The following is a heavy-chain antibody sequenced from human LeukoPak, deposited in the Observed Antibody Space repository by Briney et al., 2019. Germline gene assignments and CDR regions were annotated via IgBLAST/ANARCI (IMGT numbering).Heavy chain of an antibody. Sequence: TPSETLSLTCTVSGGSISSSSYYRGWIRQPPGKGLEWIGSIYYSGSTYYNPSLKSRVTISVDTSKNQFSLKLSSVTAADTAVYYCARGGGKRWLQLLRFDPWGQGTLVTVSS. D-gene: IGHD5-24*01. V-gene: IGHV4-39*07. J-gene: IGHJ5*02. CDR3: ARGGGKRWLQLLRFDP. CDR1: GGSISSSSYY. CDR2: IYYSGST.